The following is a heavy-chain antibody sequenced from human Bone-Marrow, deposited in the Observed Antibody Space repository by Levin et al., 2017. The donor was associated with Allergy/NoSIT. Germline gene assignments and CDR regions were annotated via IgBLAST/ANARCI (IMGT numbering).Heavy chain of an antibody. CDR3: ARGDFWSVTPYYYGMDV. CDR1: GYTFTGYY. Sequence: ASVKVSCKASGYTFTGYYMHWVRQAPGQGLEWMGWINPNSGGTNYAQKFQGRVTMTRDTSISTAYMELSRLRSDDTAVYYCARGDFWSVTPYYYGMDVWGQGTTVTVSS. V-gene: IGHV1-2*02. CDR2: INPNSGGT. D-gene: IGHD3-3*01. J-gene: IGHJ6*02.